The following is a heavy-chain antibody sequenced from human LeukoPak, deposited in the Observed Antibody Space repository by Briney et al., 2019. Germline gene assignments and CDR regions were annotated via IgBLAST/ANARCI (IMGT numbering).Heavy chain of an antibody. V-gene: IGHV3-48*01. CDR1: GFTFSSYS. CDR2: ISSSSSTI. J-gene: IGHJ4*02. Sequence: GGSLRLSCAASGFTFSSYSMNWVRQAPGKGLEWVSYISSSSSTIYYADSVKGRFTISRDNAKNSLYLQMNSLRAEDTAVYYCARDDGSGSYYPSGPDYWGQGTLVTVSS. D-gene: IGHD3-10*01. CDR3: ARDDGSGSYYPSGPDY.